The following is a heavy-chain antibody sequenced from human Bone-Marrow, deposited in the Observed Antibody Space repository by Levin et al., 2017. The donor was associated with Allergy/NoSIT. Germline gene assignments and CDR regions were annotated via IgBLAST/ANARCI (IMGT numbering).Heavy chain of an antibody. CDR1: GYTLSELS. D-gene: IGHD2-8*02. CDR2: FDPEDNET. CDR3: TTGLHLTGFRRNFDF. Sequence: GASVKVSCKVSGYTLSELSMNWVRRAPGKGLEWMGGFDPEDNETIYAEKLQGRVTMTADPSTDTAYMELGSLSSEDTAVYFCTTGLHLTGFRRNFDFWGQGTLVTVSS. V-gene: IGHV1-24*01. J-gene: IGHJ4*02.